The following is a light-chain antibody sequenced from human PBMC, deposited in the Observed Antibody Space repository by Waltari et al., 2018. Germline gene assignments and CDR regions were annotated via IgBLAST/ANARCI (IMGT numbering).Light chain of an antibody. J-gene: IGKJ1*01. CDR1: QSISSY. CDR2: AAS. Sequence: DIQMTQSPSYLPDSVGDRVTITCRASQSISSYLNWYQQKPGKAPKLLIYAASSLQSGVPSRFSGSGSGTDFTLTISSLQPEDFATYYCQQSYSTPRTFGQGTKVEIK. CDR3: QQSYSTPRT. V-gene: IGKV1-39*01.